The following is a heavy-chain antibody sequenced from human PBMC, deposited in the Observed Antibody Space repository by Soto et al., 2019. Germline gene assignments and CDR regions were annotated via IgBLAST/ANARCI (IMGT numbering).Heavy chain of an antibody. CDR2: ISYDGNVK. Sequence: PGGSLRLSCAASGSSFSNHGMQWVRQAPGKGLEWVAVISYDGNVKYYTDSVKGRFTISRDNSQSTLFLQMDSLRPEDAAVYYCAKDLKVSGGFHGSLNYYYGMDVWGQGTTVTVSS. CDR1: GSSFSNHG. CDR3: AKDLKVSGGFHGSLNYYYGMDV. D-gene: IGHD3-10*01. V-gene: IGHV3-30*18. J-gene: IGHJ6*02.